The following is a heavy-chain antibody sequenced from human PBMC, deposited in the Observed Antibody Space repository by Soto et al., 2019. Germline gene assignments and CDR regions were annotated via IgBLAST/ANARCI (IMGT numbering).Heavy chain of an antibody. D-gene: IGHD3-16*01. J-gene: IGHJ5*02. CDR2: MNPYSGNT. CDR3: ARGRFRRTWFDP. V-gene: IGHV1-8*01. CDR1: GYTFSEYD. Sequence: ASVKVSCKASGYTFSEYDINCVRQAAGQGLEWMGWMNPYSGNTGYAQKFQGRVTLTTDTSITTAYLELSSLTFEDTAIYYCARGRFRRTWFDPWGQGTLVTVPQ.